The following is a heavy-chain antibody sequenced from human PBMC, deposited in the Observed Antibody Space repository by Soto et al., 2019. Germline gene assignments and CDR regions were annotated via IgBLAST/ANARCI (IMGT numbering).Heavy chain of an antibody. CDR3: AKDKDRLQLGGNYYSILDV. CDR2: IMPAFLTP. Sequence: QVQLVQSGAEVKKPGSSVKVSCKASGGAFSTSAISWVRQAPGQGLEWVGVIMPAFLTPDYAQNFQGRVTITADQSTTTAYLELTSLRADDTAVYYCAKDKDRLQLGGNYYSILDVWGRGTAITVSS. CDR1: GGAFSTSA. V-gene: IGHV1-69*12. J-gene: IGHJ6*02. D-gene: IGHD1-1*01.